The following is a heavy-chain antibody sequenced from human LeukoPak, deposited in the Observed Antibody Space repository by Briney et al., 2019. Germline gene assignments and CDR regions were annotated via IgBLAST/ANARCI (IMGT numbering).Heavy chain of an antibody. CDR2: ISAYNGNT. Sequence: GASVKVSCKASGYTFTGYYMHWVRQAPGQGLEWMGWISAYNGNTNYAQKLQGRVTMTTDTSTSTAYMELRSLRSDDTAVYYCARGGRTYYDILTGYYRGYFDYWGQGTLVTVSS. D-gene: IGHD3-9*01. CDR1: GYTFTGYY. J-gene: IGHJ4*02. V-gene: IGHV1-18*04. CDR3: ARGGRTYYDILTGYYRGYFDY.